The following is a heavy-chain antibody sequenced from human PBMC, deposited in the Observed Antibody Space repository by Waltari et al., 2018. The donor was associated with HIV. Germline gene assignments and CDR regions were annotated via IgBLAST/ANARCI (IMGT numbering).Heavy chain of an antibody. CDR3: ARDTSFWSAPDLDAFDI. CDR1: GFTFSSYS. Sequence: EVQLVESGGGLVKPGGSLRLSCAASGFTFSSYSMNWVRKATGKGLEWFSCISKSRSYIYVADSVKRRFTISRDNAKNSLYLKMNSLGAEDTAVYYWARDTSFWSAPDLDAFDIWGQGTMVTVSS. J-gene: IGHJ3*02. CDR2: ISKSRSYI. D-gene: IGHD3-3*01. V-gene: IGHV3-21*01.